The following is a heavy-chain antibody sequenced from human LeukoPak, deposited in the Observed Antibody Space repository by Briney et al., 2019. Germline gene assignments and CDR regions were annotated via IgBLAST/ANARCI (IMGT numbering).Heavy chain of an antibody. Sequence: PGGSLRLSCAASGFTFSSYSMNWVRQAPGKGLEWVSSISSSSSYIYYADSVKGRFTISRDNAKNSLYLQMNSLRAEDTAVYYCARALPVVVPAATGDDYWGQGTLVTVSS. D-gene: IGHD2-2*01. CDR2: ISSSSSYI. J-gene: IGHJ4*02. V-gene: IGHV3-21*01. CDR1: GFTFSSYS. CDR3: ARALPVVVPAATGDDY.